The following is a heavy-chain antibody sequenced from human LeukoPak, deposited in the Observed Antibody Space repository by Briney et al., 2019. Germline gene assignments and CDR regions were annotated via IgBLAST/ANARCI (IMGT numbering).Heavy chain of an antibody. Sequence: SVKVSCKASGGTFSSYAVSWVRQAPGQGLEWMGRIIPILGIANYAQKFQGRVTITADKSTSTAYMELSSLRSEDTAVYYCARSFDSSGWYDLGYWGQGTLVTVSS. CDR1: GGTFSSYA. CDR2: IIPILGIA. J-gene: IGHJ4*02. D-gene: IGHD6-19*01. CDR3: ARSFDSSGWYDLGY. V-gene: IGHV1-69*04.